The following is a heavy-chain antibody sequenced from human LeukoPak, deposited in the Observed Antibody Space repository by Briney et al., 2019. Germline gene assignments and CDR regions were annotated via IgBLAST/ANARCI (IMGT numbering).Heavy chain of an antibody. CDR1: GGSISSSSYY. J-gene: IGHJ4*02. Sequence: PSETLSLTCTVSGGSISSSSYYWGWIRQPPGKGLEWIGSIYYSGSTYYNPSLKSRVTISVDTSKNQFSLKLSSVTAADTAVYYCARHFVGLRTKNAQKIVVVPAAIDYWGQGTLVTVSS. D-gene: IGHD2-2*01. V-gene: IGHV4-39*01. CDR2: IYYSGST. CDR3: ARHFVGLRTKNAQKIVVVPAAIDY.